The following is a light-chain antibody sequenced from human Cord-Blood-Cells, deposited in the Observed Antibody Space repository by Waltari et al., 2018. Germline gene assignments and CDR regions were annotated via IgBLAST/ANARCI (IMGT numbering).Light chain of an antibody. V-gene: IGLV2-14*03. Sequence: QSALTQPASVSGSPGQSITISCTGTSSDVGGYKYVSWYQQHPGKAPKLMIYDVSNRPSGVSNRFSGSKSGNTASLTIARLQAEDEADYYCSSYTSSSTWVFGGGTKLTVL. CDR3: SSYTSSSTWV. CDR2: DVS. J-gene: IGLJ3*02. CDR1: SSDVGGYKY.